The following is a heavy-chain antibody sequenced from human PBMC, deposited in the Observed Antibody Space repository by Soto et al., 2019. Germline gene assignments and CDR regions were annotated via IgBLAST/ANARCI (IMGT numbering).Heavy chain of an antibody. CDR3: ARLGGYYQALDH. Sequence: SETLSLTCTVSGGSISGRSYYWGWIRQPPGKGLEWIGSIYYSGSTYYNPSLKSRLTISVDRSKNQVSLNLTSVTAADTAVYYCARLGGYYQALDHWSQGTLVTVSS. CDR1: GGSISGRSYY. J-gene: IGHJ4*02. D-gene: IGHD3-3*01. V-gene: IGHV4-39*07. CDR2: IYYSGST.